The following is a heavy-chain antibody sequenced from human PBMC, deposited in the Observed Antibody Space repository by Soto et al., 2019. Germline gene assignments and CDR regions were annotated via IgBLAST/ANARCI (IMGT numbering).Heavy chain of an antibody. D-gene: IGHD2-15*01. Sequence: SETLSLTCTVSGGSISSGGYYWSWIRQHPGKGLEWIGYIYYSGSTYYNPSLKSRVTISVDTSKNQFSLELSSVTAADTAVYYCARDKGYCSGGSCTESDGMGVWGQGTTVTVSS. CDR2: IYYSGST. CDR3: ARDKGYCSGGSCTESDGMGV. V-gene: IGHV4-31*03. J-gene: IGHJ6*02. CDR1: GGSISSGGYY.